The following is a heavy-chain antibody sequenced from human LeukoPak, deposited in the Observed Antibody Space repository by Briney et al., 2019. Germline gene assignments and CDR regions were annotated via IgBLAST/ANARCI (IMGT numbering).Heavy chain of an antibody. D-gene: IGHD3-10*01. Sequence: GGSLRLSCAASGFTFSNYAMPWVRQTPGKGLEWVAVISYDGSNKYYADSVKGRFTISRDNSKNTLYLQMNSLRAEDTAVYYCARDNYGLDYWGQGTLVTVSS. CDR1: GFTFSNYA. J-gene: IGHJ4*02. CDR3: ARDNYGLDY. CDR2: ISYDGSNK. V-gene: IGHV3-30*04.